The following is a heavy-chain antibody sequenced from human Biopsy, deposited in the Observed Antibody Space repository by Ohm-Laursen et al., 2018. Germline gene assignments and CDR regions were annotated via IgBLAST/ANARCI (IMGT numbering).Heavy chain of an antibody. CDR3: VRSNYHYYGFDV. CDR1: GGSISRDY. CDR2: TYYSGST. V-gene: IGHV4-59*01. Sequence: GTLSLTCIVSGGSISRDYWAWIRQPPGKGLQWIGYTYYSGSTNYNPSLNSQVTTAVDTSKNQFSLRLTSVTAADTAVYYCVRSNYHYYGFDVWGQGTTVTVSS. J-gene: IGHJ6*02.